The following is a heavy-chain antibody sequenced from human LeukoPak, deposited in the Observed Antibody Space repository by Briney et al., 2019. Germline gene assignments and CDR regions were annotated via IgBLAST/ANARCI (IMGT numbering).Heavy chain of an antibody. Sequence: SETLSLTCAVCGGSFSGYYWSWIRQPPGKGLEWIGEINHSGSTNYNPSLKSRVTISVDTSKNQFSLKLSSVTAADTAVYYCARGGVGIALAGFSGPSVDWFDPWGQGTLVTVSS. V-gene: IGHV4-34*01. CDR1: GGSFSGYY. CDR2: INHSGST. J-gene: IGHJ5*02. D-gene: IGHD6-19*01. CDR3: ARGGVGIALAGFSGPSVDWFDP.